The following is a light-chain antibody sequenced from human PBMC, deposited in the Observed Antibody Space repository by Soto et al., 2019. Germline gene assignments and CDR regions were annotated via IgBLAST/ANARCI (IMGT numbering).Light chain of an antibody. Sequence: QSVLTQPHSVSGSPGQSVSISCTGTSVDVGAYDFVSWYQQHPGKAPKLLIYVVSGRPSGVPHRFSGSKSGNAASLTISGLKAEDEAEYYCSSFTSSHTYVFGTGTKVTVL. CDR2: VVS. CDR3: SSFTSSHTYV. V-gene: IGLV2-11*01. CDR1: SVDVGAYDF. J-gene: IGLJ1*01.